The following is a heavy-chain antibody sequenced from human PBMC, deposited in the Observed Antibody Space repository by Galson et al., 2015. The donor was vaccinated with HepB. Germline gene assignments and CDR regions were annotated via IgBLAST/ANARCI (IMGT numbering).Heavy chain of an antibody. Sequence: SCKASGGTFITYAIDWLRQAPGQGLGWMGGITPIFGTGNGAEKFRDRITITADKSTNTAYMELSNLRSEDTAVYYCARGYDSGNFYYRYWGQGTLVTVSP. D-gene: IGHD3-10*01. CDR3: ARGYDSGNFYYRY. V-gene: IGHV1-69*06. J-gene: IGHJ4*02. CDR2: ITPIFGTG. CDR1: GGTFITYA.